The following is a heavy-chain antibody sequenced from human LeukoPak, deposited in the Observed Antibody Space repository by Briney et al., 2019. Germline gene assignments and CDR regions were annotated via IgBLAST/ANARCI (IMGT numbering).Heavy chain of an antibody. Sequence: PGGSLRLSCAASGFTFSSYGMHWVRQAPGKGLEWVAVISYDGSSKYYADSVKGRFTISRDNSKNTLYLQMNSLRAEDTAVYYCAKASESSGWYGDYWGPGTLVTVSS. CDR1: GFTFSSYG. CDR3: AKASESSGWYGDY. CDR2: ISYDGSSK. V-gene: IGHV3-30*18. J-gene: IGHJ4*02. D-gene: IGHD6-19*01.